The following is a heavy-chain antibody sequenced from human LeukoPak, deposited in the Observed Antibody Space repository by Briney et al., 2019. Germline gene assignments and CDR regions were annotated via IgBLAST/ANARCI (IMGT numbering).Heavy chain of an antibody. CDR3: ARPPASYDILTGSEFDY. D-gene: IGHD3-9*01. CDR2: IYPGDSDT. J-gene: IGHJ4*02. V-gene: IGHV5-51*01. CDR1: GYSFTSYW. Sequence: GESLKISCKGSGYSFTSYWIGWVRQMPGKGLGWMGIIYPGDSDTRYSPSFQGQVTISADKSISTAYLQWSSLKASDTAMYYCARPPASYDILTGSEFDYWGQGTLVTVSS.